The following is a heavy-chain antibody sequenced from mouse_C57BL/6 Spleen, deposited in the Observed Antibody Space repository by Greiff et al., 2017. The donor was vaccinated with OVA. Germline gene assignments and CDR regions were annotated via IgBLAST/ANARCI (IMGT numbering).Heavy chain of an antibody. CDR3: ARSWVAMDY. J-gene: IGHJ4*01. Sequence: VQLQQSGPELVKPGASVKISCKASGYSFTGYYMNWVKQSPEKSLEWIGEINPSTGGTTYNQKFKAKATLTVDKSSSTAYMQLKSLTSEDSAVYYCARSWVAMDYWGQGTSVTVSS. V-gene: IGHV1-42*01. CDR2: INPSTGGT. CDR1: GYSFTGYY.